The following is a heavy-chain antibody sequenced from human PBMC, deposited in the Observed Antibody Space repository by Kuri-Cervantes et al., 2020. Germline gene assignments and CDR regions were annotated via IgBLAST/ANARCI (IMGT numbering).Heavy chain of an antibody. CDR2: IYYSGST. D-gene: IGHD6-13*01. Sequence: SETLSLTCTVSGGSVSSGSYYWSWIRQPPGKGLEWIGYIYYSGSTNYNPSLKSRVTISVDTSKNQFSLKLSSVTAADTAVYYCARSGSSWLPAGSWFDPWGQGTLVTVSS. J-gene: IGHJ5*02. CDR1: GGSVSSGSYY. V-gene: IGHV4-61*01. CDR3: ARSGSSWLPAGSWFDP.